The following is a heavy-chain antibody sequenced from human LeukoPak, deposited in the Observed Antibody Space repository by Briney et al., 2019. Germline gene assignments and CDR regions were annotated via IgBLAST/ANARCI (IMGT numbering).Heavy chain of an antibody. J-gene: IGHJ6*03. CDR3: ARGARGPAAIAGYYYYYYMDV. D-gene: IGHD2-2*01. Sequence: SETLSLTCAVYGGSFTGYYWSWIRQPPGKGLEWIGYIYYSGSTYYNPSLKSRVTISVDTSKNQFSLKLSSVTAADTAVYYCARGARGPAAIAGYYYYYYMDVWGKGTTVTVSS. CDR1: GGSFTGYY. V-gene: IGHV4-34*01. CDR2: IYYSGST.